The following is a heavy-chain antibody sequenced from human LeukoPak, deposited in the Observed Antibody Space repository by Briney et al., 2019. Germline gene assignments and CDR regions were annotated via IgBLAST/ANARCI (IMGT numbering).Heavy chain of an antibody. V-gene: IGHV3-64*01. CDR1: GFTFSSYA. Sequence: PGGSLRLSCAASGFTFSSYAMNWVRQAPGKGLECVSAISSNGGSTYYANSVKGRFTISRDNSKNTLYLQMGSLRAEDMAVYYCASGSRGIAAYWGQGTLVTVSS. CDR2: ISSNGGST. D-gene: IGHD6-13*01. CDR3: ASGSRGIAAY. J-gene: IGHJ4*02.